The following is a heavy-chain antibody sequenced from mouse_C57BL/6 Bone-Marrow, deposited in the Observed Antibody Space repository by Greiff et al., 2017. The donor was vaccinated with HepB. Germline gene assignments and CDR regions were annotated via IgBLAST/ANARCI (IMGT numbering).Heavy chain of an antibody. J-gene: IGHJ3*01. D-gene: IGHD1-1*01. V-gene: IGHV1-66*01. CDR1: GYSFTSYY. Sequence: QVQLQQSGPELVKPGASVKISCKASGYSFTSYYIHWVKQRPGQGLEWIGWIYPGSGNTKYNEKFKGKATLTADTSSSTAYMQLSSLTSEDSAVYYCARLYYGCSPAWFAYWGQGTLVTVSA. CDR3: ARLYYGCSPAWFAY. CDR2: IYPGSGNT.